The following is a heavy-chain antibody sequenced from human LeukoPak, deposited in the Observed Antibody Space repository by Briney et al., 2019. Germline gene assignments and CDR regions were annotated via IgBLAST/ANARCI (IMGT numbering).Heavy chain of an antibody. CDR1: GFTFSSYA. D-gene: IGHD3-22*01. J-gene: IGHJ4*02. CDR3: AKGNSSGYYSPIDY. V-gene: IGHV3-23*01. CDR2: IRGSGGST. Sequence: GGSLRLSCAASGFTFSSYAMSWVRQAPGKGLEWVSVIRGSGGSTYYAVSVKGRFTISRDNSKNTLYLQMNSLRAEDTAIYYCAKGNSSGYYSPIDYWGQGTLVTVSS.